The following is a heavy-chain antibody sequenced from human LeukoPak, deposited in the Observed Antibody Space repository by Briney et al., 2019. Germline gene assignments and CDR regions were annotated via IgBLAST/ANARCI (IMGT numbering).Heavy chain of an antibody. CDR3: ARGENYYDSSGYSPPLGYFDL. V-gene: IGHV3-48*03. J-gene: IGHJ2*01. Sequence: GGSLRLSCAASGFTFSSYEMNWVRQAPGKGLEWVSYISGSGSTIYYADSVKGRFTISRDNSKNTLYLQMNSLRAEDTAVYYCARGENYYDSSGYSPPLGYFDLWGRGTLVTVSS. CDR1: GFTFSSYE. D-gene: IGHD3-22*01. CDR2: ISGSGSTI.